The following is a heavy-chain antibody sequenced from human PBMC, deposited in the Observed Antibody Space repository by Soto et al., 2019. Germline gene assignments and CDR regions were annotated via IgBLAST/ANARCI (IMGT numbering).Heavy chain of an antibody. V-gene: IGHV1-69*02. CDR3: ARISSSWSLDAFDI. CDR1: GGTFSSYT. D-gene: IGHD6-13*01. Sequence: GASVKDSCKASGGTFSSYTISWVRQAPGQGLEWMGRIIPILGIANYAQKFQGRVTITADKSTSTAYMELSSLRSEDTAVYYCARISSSWSLDAFDIWGQGTMVTVSS. J-gene: IGHJ3*02. CDR2: IIPILGIA.